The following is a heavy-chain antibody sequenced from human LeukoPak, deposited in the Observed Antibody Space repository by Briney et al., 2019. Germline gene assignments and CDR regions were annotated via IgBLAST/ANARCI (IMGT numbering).Heavy chain of an antibody. Sequence: GGSLRLSCAASGFTFSYYGMRWVRQAPGKGLEWVAVLSYDGSKKYYADSVKGRVTISRDNSKNTLYLQMNSLRPEDTAVYYCARARSIVGVSPFQHWGQGTLVTVSS. CDR3: ARARSIVGVSPFQH. CDR2: LSYDGSKK. V-gene: IGHV3-30*03. J-gene: IGHJ1*01. D-gene: IGHD1-26*01. CDR1: GFTFSYYG.